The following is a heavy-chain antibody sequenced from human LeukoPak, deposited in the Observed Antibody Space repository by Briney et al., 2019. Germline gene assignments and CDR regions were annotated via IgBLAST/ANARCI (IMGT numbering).Heavy chain of an antibody. CDR2: ISYDGNNQ. CDR3: AKEGYYGSGSFPDY. CDR1: GFTFSSYS. D-gene: IGHD3-10*01. J-gene: IGHJ4*02. Sequence: GGSLRLSCAASGFTFSSYSMHWVRQAPGRGLEWMAVISYDGNNQYYADSVQGRFDISRDNSKNTMYLQMNSLRVEDTAVYYCAKEGYYGSGSFPDYWGQGTLVTVSS. V-gene: IGHV3-30*18.